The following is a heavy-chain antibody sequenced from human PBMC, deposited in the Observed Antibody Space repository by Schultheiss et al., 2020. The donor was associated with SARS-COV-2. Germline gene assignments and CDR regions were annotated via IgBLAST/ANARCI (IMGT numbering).Heavy chain of an antibody. CDR3: ARARRITIFGVVSRFDY. V-gene: IGHV4-59*08. J-gene: IGHJ4*02. Sequence: SETLSLTCTVSGGSISSYYWSWIRQPPGKGLEWIGYIYYSGSTNYNPSLKSRVTISVDTSKNQFSLKLSSVTAADTAVYYCARARRITIFGVVSRFDYWGQGTLVTVSS. D-gene: IGHD3-3*01. CDR1: GGSISSYY. CDR2: IYYSGST.